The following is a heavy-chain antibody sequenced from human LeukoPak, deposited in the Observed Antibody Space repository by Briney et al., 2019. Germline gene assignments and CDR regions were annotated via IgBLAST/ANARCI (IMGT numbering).Heavy chain of an antibody. CDR1: GDSIRSSYW. V-gene: IGHV4-28*01. CDR3: ARKPDGYFPFDY. D-gene: IGHD3-22*01. J-gene: IGHJ4*02. Sequence: PSDTLSLTCGVFGDSIRSSYWWGWIRQPPGKGLEWTGYIYHSGKTHIHPSLKSRVTMSVDTPKNQFSLNLNSVTAVDTAVYYCARKPDGYFPFDYWGQGALVTVSS. CDR2: IYHSGKT.